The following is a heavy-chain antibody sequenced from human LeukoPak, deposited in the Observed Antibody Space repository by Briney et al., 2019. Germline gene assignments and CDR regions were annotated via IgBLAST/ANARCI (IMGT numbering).Heavy chain of an antibody. V-gene: IGHV3-7*01. CDR3: ARSLTKIDY. Sequence: GGSLRLSCAASGFTFSIFWMSWVRQAPGKGLEWVANIKQDGSEKYYVDSVKGRFTISRDNAKNSLYLQMNSLRAEDTAVYYCARSLTKIDYWGQGTLVTVSS. CDR1: GFTFSIFW. J-gene: IGHJ4*02. CDR2: IKQDGSEK.